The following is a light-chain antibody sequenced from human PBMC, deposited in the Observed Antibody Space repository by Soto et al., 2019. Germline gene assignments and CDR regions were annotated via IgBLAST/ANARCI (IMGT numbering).Light chain of an antibody. CDR1: SSDVGGYNS. CDR2: DVN. CDR3: ASYTSRSTLA. Sequence: QSALTQPASVSGSPGESITISCTGTSSDVGGYNSVSWHQQHPGKAPKLLVYDVNNRPSGVSNRFSGSKSGNTVSLTISGLQAEDEADYYCASYTSRSTLAFGGGTKLTVL. J-gene: IGLJ2*01. V-gene: IGLV2-14*01.